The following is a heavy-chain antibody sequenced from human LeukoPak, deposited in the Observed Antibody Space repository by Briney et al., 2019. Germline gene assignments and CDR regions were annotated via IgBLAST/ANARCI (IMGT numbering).Heavy chain of an antibody. CDR3: ARDRSSGWPVRGY. CDR1: GYTFTGYY. V-gene: IGHV1-2*02. D-gene: IGHD6-19*01. J-gene: IGHJ4*02. CDR2: INPNSGGT. Sequence: ASVKVSCKASGYTFTGYYMHWVRQAPGQGLEWMGWINPNSGGTNYAQKFQGRVTMTRDTSISTAYMELSRLRSDDTAVYYCARDRSSGWPVRGYWGQGTLVTVSS.